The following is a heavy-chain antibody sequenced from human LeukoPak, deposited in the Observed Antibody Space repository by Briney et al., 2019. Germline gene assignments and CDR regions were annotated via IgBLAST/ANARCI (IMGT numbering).Heavy chain of an antibody. D-gene: IGHD6-6*01. V-gene: IGHV3-23*01. CDR3: AKQSTARSLGE. CDR2: ISESGADT. CDR1: GFTFNNYG. J-gene: IGHJ4*02. Sequence: GGSLRLSCAASGFTFNNYGMHWVRQAPGKGLEWVSTISESGADTYYVDSVRGRFTISRDNSKNMLYLQMNSLRAEDTAVYYCAKQSTARSLGEGGQGTLVTVSS.